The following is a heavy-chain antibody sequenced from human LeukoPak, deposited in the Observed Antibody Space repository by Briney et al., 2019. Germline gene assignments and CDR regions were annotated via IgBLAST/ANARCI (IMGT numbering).Heavy chain of an antibody. V-gene: IGHV1-2*02. Sequence: GASVTVSCQASVYSFTDYYMQWVRQAPGQGLGWIGWINSCSGDTNYSQKFQGRVTVTRDTASSTTYMEVSNLRSNDTAVYYCARAPDSGSWYPFDYWGQGTLVTVSS. D-gene: IGHD6-13*01. J-gene: IGHJ4*02. CDR2: INSCSGDT. CDR1: VYSFTDYY. CDR3: ARAPDSGSWYPFDY.